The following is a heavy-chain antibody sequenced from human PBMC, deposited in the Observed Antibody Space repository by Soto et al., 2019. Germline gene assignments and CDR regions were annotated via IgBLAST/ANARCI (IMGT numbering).Heavy chain of an antibody. CDR2: ISAYNGNT. CDR1: GYTFTSYG. Sequence: GASVKVSCKASGYTFTSYGISWVRQAPGQGLEWMGWISAYNGNTNYAQKLQGRVTMTTDTSTSTAYMELRSLRSDDTALYYCARSLWKQLDPDDAFDIWGQGTMVTVSS. V-gene: IGHV1-18*01. J-gene: IGHJ3*02. CDR3: ARSLWKQLDPDDAFDI. D-gene: IGHD6-13*01.